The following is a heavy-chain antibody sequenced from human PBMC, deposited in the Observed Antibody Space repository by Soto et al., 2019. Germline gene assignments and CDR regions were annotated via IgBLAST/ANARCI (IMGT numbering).Heavy chain of an antibody. CDR3: ARFRGTIFGVVITRAYYYYGMDV. J-gene: IGHJ6*02. D-gene: IGHD3-3*01. CDR2: IYHSGST. Sequence: SETLSLTCAVSGGSISSGGYSWSWIRQPPGKGLEWIGYIYHSGSTYYNPSLKSRVTISVDTSKNQFSLKLSSVTAADTAVYYCARFRGTIFGVVITRAYYYYGMDVWGQGTTVTVSS. V-gene: IGHV4-30-2*01. CDR1: GGSISSGGYS.